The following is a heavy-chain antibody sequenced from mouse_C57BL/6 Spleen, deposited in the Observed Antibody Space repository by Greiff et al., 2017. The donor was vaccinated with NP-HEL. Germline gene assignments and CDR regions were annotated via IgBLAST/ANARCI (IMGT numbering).Heavy chain of an antibody. CDR1: GYSFTGYY. CDR3: AREDDSRSLDY. Sequence: EVQLQQSGPELVKPGASVKISCKASGYSFTGYYMNWVKQSPEKSLEWIGEINPSTGGTTYNQKFKAKATLTVDKSSSTAYMQLKSLTSEDSAVYYCAREDDSRSLDYWGQGTTLTVSS. D-gene: IGHD2-4*01. J-gene: IGHJ2*01. V-gene: IGHV1-42*01. CDR2: INPSTGGT.